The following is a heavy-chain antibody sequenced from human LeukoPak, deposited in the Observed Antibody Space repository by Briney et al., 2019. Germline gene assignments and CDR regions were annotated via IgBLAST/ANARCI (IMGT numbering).Heavy chain of an antibody. CDR1: GGSFSGYY. CDR2: INHSGST. Sequence: SETLSLTCAVYGGSFSGYYWSWIRQPPGKGLEWIGEINHSGSTNYNPSLKSRVAISVDTSKNQFSLKLSSVTAADTAVYYCARLRYCTNGVCPWGQGTLVTVSS. J-gene: IGHJ5*02. D-gene: IGHD2-8*01. V-gene: IGHV4-34*01. CDR3: ARLRYCTNGVCP.